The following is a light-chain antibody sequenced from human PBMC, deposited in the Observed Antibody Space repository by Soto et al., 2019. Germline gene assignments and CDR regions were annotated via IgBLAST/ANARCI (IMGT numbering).Light chain of an antibody. Sequence: EVVLTQSPGTLSLSPGGRATPLCQASQKVCSRFLGWYQQKPGQAPRLLIYGAFSRATGIPDRFSGSGSGTDFTLTISRLEPEDFAVYFCQQYTYSPWTFGQGTKVEIK. CDR2: GAF. CDR3: QQYTYSPWT. V-gene: IGKV3-20*01. J-gene: IGKJ1*01. CDR1: QKVCSRF.